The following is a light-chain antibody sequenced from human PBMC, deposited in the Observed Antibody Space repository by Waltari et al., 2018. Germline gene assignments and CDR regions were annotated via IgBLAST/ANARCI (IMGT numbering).Light chain of an antibody. CDR3: QQYGSSPYT. CDR2: GAS. V-gene: IGKV3-20*01. CDR1: QSVSSSY. J-gene: IGKJ2*01. Sequence: EIVLTQSPGTLSLSTGERAILSCRASQSVSSSYLAWYQQKPGQAPRLLIYGASSRATGIPDRFSGSGSGTDFTLTISRLEPEDFAVYYCQQYGSSPYTFGQGTKLEI.